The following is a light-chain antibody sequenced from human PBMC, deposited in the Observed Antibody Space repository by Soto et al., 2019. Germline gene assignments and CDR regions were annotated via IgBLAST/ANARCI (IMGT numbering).Light chain of an antibody. CDR3: QQYNNWPPGM. J-gene: IGKJ1*01. CDR1: QSVTSN. CDR2: AAS. Sequence: EIVMTQSPATLSVSPGERATLSCRASQSVTSNLAWYQQKPGQAPRLLIYAASTRATGIPARFSGSWSAAEFTLTISSLQSEDSAVYYCQQYNNWPPGMFGQGTKVEIK. V-gene: IGKV3D-15*01.